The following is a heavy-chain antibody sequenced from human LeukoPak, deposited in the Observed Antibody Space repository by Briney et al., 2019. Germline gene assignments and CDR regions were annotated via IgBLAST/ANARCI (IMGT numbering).Heavy chain of an antibody. V-gene: IGHV3-48*04. D-gene: IGHD5-12*01. CDR1: GFTFSSYS. CDR2: ISSSSSTM. CDR3: AHTKGGYSGYDFDY. Sequence: GGSLRLSCAASGFTFSSYSMNWVRQAPGKGLEWVSYISSSSSTMYYADSVKGRFTISRDNAKNSLYLQMNSLRAVDTAVYYCAHTKGGYSGYDFDYWGQGTLVTVSS. J-gene: IGHJ4*01.